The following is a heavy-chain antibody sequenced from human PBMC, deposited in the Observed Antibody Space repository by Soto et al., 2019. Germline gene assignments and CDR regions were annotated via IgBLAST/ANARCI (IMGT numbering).Heavy chain of an antibody. Sequence: PGGSLRLSCAASGFTFSSYSMNWVRQAPGKGLEWVSYISSSSSTIYYADSVKGRFTISRDNAKNSLYLQMNSLRAEDTAVYYCASSIVVVVAARYRSYYFDYWGQGTLVTVSS. J-gene: IGHJ4*02. CDR2: ISSSSSTI. D-gene: IGHD2-15*01. CDR1: GFTFSSYS. CDR3: ASSIVVVVAARYRSYYFDY. V-gene: IGHV3-48*01.